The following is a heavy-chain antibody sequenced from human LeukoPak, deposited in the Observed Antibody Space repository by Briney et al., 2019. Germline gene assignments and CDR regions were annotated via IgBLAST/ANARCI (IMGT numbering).Heavy chain of an antibody. D-gene: IGHD3-10*01. CDR2: ISGSGSST. J-gene: IGHJ4*02. CDR1: GFTFSSYA. Sequence: GGSLRLYCAASGFTFSSYAMSWVRQAPATGLEWVSSISGSGSSTYYADSVKGRFTISRDNSRNTLYLQMNSLRAEDTAVYYCAREPNGSGSRPFDYWGQGTLVTVSS. V-gene: IGHV3-23*01. CDR3: AREPNGSGSRPFDY.